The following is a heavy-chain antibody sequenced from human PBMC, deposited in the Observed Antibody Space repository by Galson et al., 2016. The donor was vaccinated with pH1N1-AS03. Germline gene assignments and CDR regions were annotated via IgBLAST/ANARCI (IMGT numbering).Heavy chain of an antibody. V-gene: IGHV3-15*01. Sequence: SLRLSCAASGFTFSNSWMAWVRQAPGKGLEWVGRIKSKAHGGTADYAGSVKGRFTISRENAKNSLYLQMNSLRAGDTAVYYCARGKEGYFYGMDVWGQGTTVTVSS. CDR2: IKSKAHGGTA. D-gene: IGHD3-16*01. CDR3: ARGKEGYFYGMDV. CDR1: GFTFSNSW. J-gene: IGHJ6*02.